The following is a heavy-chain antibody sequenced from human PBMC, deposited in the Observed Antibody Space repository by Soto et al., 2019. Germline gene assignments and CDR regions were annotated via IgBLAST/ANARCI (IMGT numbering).Heavy chain of an antibody. D-gene: IGHD1-26*01. V-gene: IGHV3-7*03. CDR3: ARDREWEPSQEGFDY. CDR1: GFTFSSYC. Sequence: EVQLVESGGGLVQRGGSLRLSCAVSGFTFSSYCMTWVRQAPGKGLEWVATIKEDGSEKYYVDSVKGRFTISRDNAKNSLYLQMNSLRAVDTAVYYCARDREWEPSQEGFDYWGQGTLVTVSS. J-gene: IGHJ4*02. CDR2: IKEDGSEK.